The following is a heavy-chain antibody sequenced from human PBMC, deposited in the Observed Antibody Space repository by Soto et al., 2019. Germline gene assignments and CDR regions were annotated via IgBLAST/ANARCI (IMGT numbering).Heavy chain of an antibody. Sequence: QIQLVQSGAEVKKPGASVKVSCRASGYTFTGYYLHWVRQAPGQGLEWMGWVNPISGDTNYAQKFQDRVIMSRDRSIPTVDIELSRLRSDATAVYYCAREEGFRITMGRGRWFDPWGQGTLVTVSS. CDR1: GYTFTGYY. V-gene: IGHV1-2*02. CDR2: VNPISGDT. J-gene: IGHJ5*02. D-gene: IGHD3-10*01. CDR3: AREEGFRITMGRGRWFDP.